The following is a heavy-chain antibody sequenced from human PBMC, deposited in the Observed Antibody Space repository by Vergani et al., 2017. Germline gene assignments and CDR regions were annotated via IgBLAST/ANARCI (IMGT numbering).Heavy chain of an antibody. CDR3: ARDSAVGGTFDS. J-gene: IGHJ4*02. CDR1: GESIRSGSHY. Sequence: QVKLQESGPGLLKPSQTLSLTCTVSGESIRSGSHYWTWIRQSAGKRLEWIGDILGSGTANYNPSFQGRVTISVDTSKNTFSLKLNSVTAADTAIYYCARDSAVGGTFDSWGQGTLVSVSS. CDR2: ILGSGTA. D-gene: IGHD1-26*01. V-gene: IGHV4-61*02.